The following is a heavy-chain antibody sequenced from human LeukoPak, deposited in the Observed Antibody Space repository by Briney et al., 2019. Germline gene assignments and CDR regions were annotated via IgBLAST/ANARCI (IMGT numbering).Heavy chain of an antibody. Sequence: PGGSRTLSCAPSGFTFSDSSTHWVRHAAGKVREWVGRFKSKTDDATTVYAAPVKARFNISRDHSRNTLYLKMNRLKTEDTAVYYCTTGHSYCSSTSCTFAYWGQGTLVSASS. CDR3: TTGHSYCSSTSCTFAY. CDR1: GFTFSDSS. CDR2: FKSKTDDATT. D-gene: IGHD2-2*01. J-gene: IGHJ4*02. V-gene: IGHV3-15*01.